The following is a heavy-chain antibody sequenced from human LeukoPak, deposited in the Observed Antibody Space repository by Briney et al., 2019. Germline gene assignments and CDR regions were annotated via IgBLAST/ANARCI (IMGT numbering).Heavy chain of an antibody. J-gene: IGHJ4*02. CDR1: GFTFTNYA. CDR3: AKWGDYDVLTGYYVSDY. D-gene: IGHD3-9*01. Sequence: GGSLRLSCAASGFTFTNYAMRWVRQAPGKGLDWVSAITGGGSVIYYADSMMSRFTISRDNSKNTLYLQINSLRAEDTAVYYCAKWGDYDVLTGYYVSDYWGQGTLVTVSS. V-gene: IGHV3-23*01. CDR2: ITGGGSVI.